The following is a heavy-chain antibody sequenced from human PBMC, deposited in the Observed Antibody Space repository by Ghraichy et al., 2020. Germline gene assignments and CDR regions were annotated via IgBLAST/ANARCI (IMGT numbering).Heavy chain of an antibody. CDR1: GFTFGDYA. V-gene: IGHV3-49*03. CDR3: TRDGYSSGWYVRWFDP. CDR2: IRSKAYGGTT. J-gene: IGHJ5*02. D-gene: IGHD6-19*01. Sequence: GGSLRLSCTASGFTFGDYAMSWFRQAPGKGLEWVGFIRSKAYGGTTEYAASVKGRFTISRDDSKSIAYLQMNSLKTEDTAVYYCTRDGYSSGWYVRWFDPWGQGTLVTVSS.